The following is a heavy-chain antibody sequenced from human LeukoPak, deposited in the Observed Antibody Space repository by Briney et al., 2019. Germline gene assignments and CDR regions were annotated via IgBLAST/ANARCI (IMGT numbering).Heavy chain of an antibody. CDR1: GVTFSSYS. V-gene: IGHV3-21*01. CDR3: ARGGKGGYGDPYYYYGMDI. J-gene: IGHJ6*04. CDR2: ISSSSSYI. D-gene: IGHD4-17*01. Sequence: PGGSLRLSCAASGVTFSSYSMNWVRQAPGKGLEWVSSISSSSSYIYYADSVKGRFTISRDNAKNSLYLQMNSLRAEDTAVYYCARGGKGGYGDPYYYYGMDIWGKGTTVTVSS.